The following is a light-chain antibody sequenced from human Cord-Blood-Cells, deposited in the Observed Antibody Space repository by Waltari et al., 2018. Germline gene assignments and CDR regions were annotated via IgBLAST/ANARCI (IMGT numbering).Light chain of an antibody. Sequence: SYELTQPPSVSVSPGQTASIPCPGDQLGDKYACWYQQTPGQSPVLVIYQDSKRPSGIPELFSGSNSGNTATLTISGTQAMDEADYYCQAWDSSTVVFGGGTKLTVL. CDR1: QLGDKY. CDR3: QAWDSSTVV. CDR2: QDS. V-gene: IGLV3-1*01. J-gene: IGLJ2*01.